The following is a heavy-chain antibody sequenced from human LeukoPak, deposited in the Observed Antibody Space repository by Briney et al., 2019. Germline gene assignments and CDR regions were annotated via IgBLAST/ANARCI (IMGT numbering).Heavy chain of an antibody. D-gene: IGHD3-3*01. J-gene: IGHJ6*03. CDR2: IVPIFGTA. V-gene: IGHV1-69*05. Sequence: GASVKVSCKASGGTFSSYAISWVRQAPGQGLEWMGGIVPIFGTANYAQKFQGRVTITTDESTSTAYMELSSLRSEDTAVYYCAIYLSGDTYYDFWSGYRNYYMDVWGKGTTVTVSS. CDR1: GGTFSSYA. CDR3: AIYLSGDTYYDFWSGYRNYYMDV.